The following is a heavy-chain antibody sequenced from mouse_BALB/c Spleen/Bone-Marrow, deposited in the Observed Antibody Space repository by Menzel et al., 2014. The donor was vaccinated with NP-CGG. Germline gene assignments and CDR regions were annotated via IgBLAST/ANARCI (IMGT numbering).Heavy chain of an antibody. Sequence: VQLQQSGAELVKPGASVKMSCKASGYTFTSYWMHWVKQRPGQGLEWIGEIDPSDSYTSYDQKFKGKATLTVDKSSSTAYMQLSSLTSEDSAVYYCARGDYYLYFDVWGAGTTLTVSS. J-gene: IGHJ1*01. CDR3: ARGDYYLYFDV. CDR1: GYTFTSYW. D-gene: IGHD2-4*01. V-gene: IGHV1-69*02. CDR2: IDPSDSYT.